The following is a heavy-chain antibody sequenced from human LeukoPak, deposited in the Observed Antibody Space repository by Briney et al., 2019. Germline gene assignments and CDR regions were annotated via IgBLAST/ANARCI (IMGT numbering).Heavy chain of an antibody. J-gene: IGHJ4*02. Sequence: ASVKVSCKAAVSTFTTSGIGFITRAPGQGLEWMGWISAYNGNTNYAQKLQGRVTMTTDTSTSTAYMELRSLRSDDTAVYYCASPSRGYRYFFDYWGQGTLVTVSS. D-gene: IGHD3-22*01. CDR3: ASPSRGYRYFFDY. CDR2: ISAYNGNT. V-gene: IGHV1-18*01. CDR1: VSTFTTSG.